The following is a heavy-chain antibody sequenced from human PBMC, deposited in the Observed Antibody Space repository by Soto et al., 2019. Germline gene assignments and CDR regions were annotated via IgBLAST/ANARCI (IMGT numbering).Heavy chain of an antibody. CDR1: GFTFSSYW. Sequence: LRLSCAASGFTFSSYWMSWVRQAPGKGLEWVANIKQDGSEKYYVDSVKGRFTISRDNAKNSLYLQMNSLRAEDTAVYYCARNLLYYYYGMDVWGQGTTVTVSS. V-gene: IGHV3-7*01. J-gene: IGHJ6*02. D-gene: IGHD1-26*01. CDR2: IKQDGSEK. CDR3: ARNLLYYYYGMDV.